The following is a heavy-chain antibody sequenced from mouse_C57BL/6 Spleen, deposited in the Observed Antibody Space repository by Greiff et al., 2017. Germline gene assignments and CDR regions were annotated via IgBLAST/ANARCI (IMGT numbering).Heavy chain of an antibody. CDR1: GFTFIPYA. J-gene: IGHJ4*01. V-gene: IGHV10-3*01. D-gene: IGHD3-2*02. Sequence: GGGLVQPNGSLTLSCAASGFTFIPYALQWVRQAPGKGWEGVALIRSKSSYYATYYADSVKDKFTISIDESQSMLYLQMNNLKTEDTAMYYCAKDSSGYVGSMDYWGQVTSVTVSS. CDR3: AKDSSGYVGSMDY. CDR2: IRSKSSYYAT.